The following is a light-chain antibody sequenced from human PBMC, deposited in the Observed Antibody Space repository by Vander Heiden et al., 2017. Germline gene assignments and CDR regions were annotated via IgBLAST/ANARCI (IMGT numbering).Light chain of an antibody. CDR2: DVT. Sequence: QSALAQPPSVSGSPGQSITISCTGTSSDVGGYNYVSWYQQHPGKAPKLMIYDVTNRPSGVSNRFSGSKSGNTASLTISGLQAEDEADYYCSSFTSSSTRLFGTGTKVTVL. CDR3: SSFTSSSTRL. CDR1: SSDVGGYNY. V-gene: IGLV2-14*01. J-gene: IGLJ1*01.